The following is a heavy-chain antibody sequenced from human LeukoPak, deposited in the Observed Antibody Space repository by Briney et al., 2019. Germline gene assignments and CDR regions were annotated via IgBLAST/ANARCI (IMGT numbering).Heavy chain of an antibody. J-gene: IGHJ6*02. CDR2: IYPGDSDT. CDR1: GYSFTSYW. V-gene: IGHV5-51*01. Sequence: GESLKTSCKGSGYSFTSYWIGWVRQMPGRGLEWMGIIYPGDSDTRYSPSFQGQVTISADKSIGTAYLQWSSLKASDTAMYYCARFEESANYYYYYGMDVWGQGTTVTVSS. D-gene: IGHD3-10*01. CDR3: ARFEESANYYYYYGMDV.